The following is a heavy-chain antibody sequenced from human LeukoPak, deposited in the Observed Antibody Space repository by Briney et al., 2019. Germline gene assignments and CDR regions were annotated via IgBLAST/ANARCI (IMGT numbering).Heavy chain of an antibody. V-gene: IGHV4-39*01. CDR3: VRPPGIAAAWFDP. D-gene: IGHD6-13*01. J-gene: IGHJ5*02. CDR2: IDNSGTT. CDR1: GGSISSSSYN. Sequence: SETLSLTCTISGGSISSSSYNWGWIRQTPGKGLEWIGSIDNSGTTHFNPSLKSRVTISVDTSKDQFSLKLSSVTAADTAVYFCVRPPGIAAAWFDPWGQGTLVTVSS.